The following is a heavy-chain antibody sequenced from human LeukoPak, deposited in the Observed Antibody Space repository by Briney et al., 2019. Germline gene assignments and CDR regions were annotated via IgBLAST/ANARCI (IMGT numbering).Heavy chain of an antibody. CDR3: AKGNTMIVVVSDY. J-gene: IGHJ4*02. CDR2: ISGSGGST. CDR1: GFTFSSYA. D-gene: IGHD3-22*01. V-gene: IGHV3-23*01. Sequence: PGGSLRLPCAASGFTFSSYAMSWVRQAPGKGLEWVSAISGSGGSTYYADSVKGRFTISRDNSKNTLYLQMNSLRAEDTAVYYCAKGNTMIVVVSDYWGQGTLVTVSS.